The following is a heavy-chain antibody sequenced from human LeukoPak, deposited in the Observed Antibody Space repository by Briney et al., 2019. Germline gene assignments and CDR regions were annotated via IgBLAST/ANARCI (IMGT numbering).Heavy chain of an antibody. Sequence: SETLSLTCTVSGGSISNYYWSWLRQPPGKGLEWIAYIYYSGSTNYNLSLKSRVTISVDTSKNQFSLKLNSVTAADTAVYYCARVLGGRQRFDYWGQGTLVTVSS. CDR1: GGSISNYY. V-gene: IGHV4-59*01. CDR2: IYYSGST. CDR3: ARVLGGRQRFDY. J-gene: IGHJ4*02. D-gene: IGHD3-16*01.